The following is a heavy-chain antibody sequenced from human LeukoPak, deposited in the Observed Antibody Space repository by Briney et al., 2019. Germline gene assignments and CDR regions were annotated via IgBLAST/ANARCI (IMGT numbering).Heavy chain of an antibody. Sequence: GGSLRLSCAASGFTLCGVGMHWVREAPGKGLGWVAFIRYDGSNKFYADSVKAGFTIPRDNSKTRLYLQMNSLRVEDTAAYYCATGGGWSWSYYYYYMDVWGKGTTVTIS. J-gene: IGHJ6*03. CDR1: GFTLCGVG. CDR2: IRYDGSNK. D-gene: IGHD3-10*01. CDR3: ATGGGWSWSYYYYYMDV. V-gene: IGHV3-30*02.